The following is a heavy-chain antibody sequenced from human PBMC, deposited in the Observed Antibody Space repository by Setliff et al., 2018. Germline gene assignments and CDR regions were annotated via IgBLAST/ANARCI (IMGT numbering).Heavy chain of an antibody. CDR1: GFTFRDYT. J-gene: IGHJ4*02. CDR3: VKDRVNDGVWDFDS. V-gene: IGHV3-23*01. D-gene: IGHD4-17*01. Sequence: GESLKISCAASGFTFRDYTMAWVRQAPGKGLEWVAGVIQVGNGYYADSMKGRSVISRDNSRNSCFLQLNNLRPEDTATYYCVKDRVNDGVWDFDSWGQGIVVTAPQ. CDR2: VIQVGNG.